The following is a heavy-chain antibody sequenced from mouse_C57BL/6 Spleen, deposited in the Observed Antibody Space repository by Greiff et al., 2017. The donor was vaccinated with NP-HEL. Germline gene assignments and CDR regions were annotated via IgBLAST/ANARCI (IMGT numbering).Heavy chain of an antibody. CDR1: GYTFTSYW. Sequence: QVQLQQPGAELVKPGASVKLSCKASGYTFTSYWMHWVKQRPGQGLEWIGMIHPNSGSTNYNEKFKSKGTLTVDKSSSTAYMQLSSLTSEDSAVYYCARSAHSGSFGYWGQGTTLTVSS. CDR3: ARSAHSGSFGY. CDR2: IHPNSGST. D-gene: IGHD1-2*01. J-gene: IGHJ2*01. V-gene: IGHV1-64*01.